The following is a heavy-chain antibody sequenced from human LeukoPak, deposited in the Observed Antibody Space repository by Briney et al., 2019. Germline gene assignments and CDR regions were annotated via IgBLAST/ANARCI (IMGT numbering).Heavy chain of an antibody. CDR1: GFTFSNYD. CDR3: ARDHRVVPTYFYY. V-gene: IGHV3-23*01. D-gene: IGHD2-15*01. J-gene: IGHJ4*02. CDR2: ISGSGGST. Sequence: GGSLRLSCSASGFTFSNYDMSCVRQAPGKGLEWISGISGSGGSTYYAGSVKGRFTISRDNAKNSLYLQMHSLRAEDTAVYYGARDHRVVPTYFYYWGGETLVTVAS.